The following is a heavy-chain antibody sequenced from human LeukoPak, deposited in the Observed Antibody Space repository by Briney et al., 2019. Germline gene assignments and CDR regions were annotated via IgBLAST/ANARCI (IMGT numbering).Heavy chain of an antibody. CDR2: IYYSGST. V-gene: IGHV4-30-2*01. CDR1: GGSISSGDYS. CDR3: ARGEEGDWCGFDI. Sequence: PSQTLSLTCAVSGGSISSGDYSWSWIRQPPGKGLEWIGNIYYSGSTYNNPSLKSRVTISVDRSKNQFSLKLSSVTAANTAVYYCARGEEGDWCGFDIWSQGTMVTVSS. J-gene: IGHJ3*02. D-gene: IGHD2-21*02.